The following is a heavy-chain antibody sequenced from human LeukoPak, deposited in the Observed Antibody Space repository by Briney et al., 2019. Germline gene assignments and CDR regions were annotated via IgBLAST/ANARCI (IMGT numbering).Heavy chain of an antibody. Sequence: TETLSLTCTVSGGSISSSSAYWGWIRQPPGKGLEWIGSIYYSKNTYYNPSLKSRVTISADTSKNQFSLTLGSVSATDTAVYYCVSPRGFSYGYFDYWGQGTLVTVSS. V-gene: IGHV4-39*01. CDR3: VSPRGFSYGYFDY. CDR2: IYYSKNT. D-gene: IGHD5-18*01. J-gene: IGHJ4*02. CDR1: GGSISSSSAY.